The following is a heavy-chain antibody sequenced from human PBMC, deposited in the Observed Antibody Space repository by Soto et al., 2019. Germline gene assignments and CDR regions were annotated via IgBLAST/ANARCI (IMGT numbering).Heavy chain of an antibody. D-gene: IGHD6-13*01. CDR3: ARHPGIAAASDY. CDR1: GASISSSNYY. V-gene: IGHV4-39*01. Sequence: SETLSLTCTVSGASISSSNYYWGWIRQPPGKGLEWIGSIYYTGTTYYKSSLKSRVTISLDTPKNQFSLKLNSVTAADTAVYYCARHPGIAAASDYWGQGTQVTVSS. CDR2: IYYTGTT. J-gene: IGHJ4*02.